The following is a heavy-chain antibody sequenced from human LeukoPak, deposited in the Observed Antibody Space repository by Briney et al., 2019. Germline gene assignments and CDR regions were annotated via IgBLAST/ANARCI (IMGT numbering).Heavy chain of an antibody. D-gene: IGHD6-19*01. CDR1: GFTSSSYA. V-gene: IGHV3-30-3*01. CDR3: ARETGWPYLHYCYGMDV. J-gene: IGHJ6*02. CDR2: ISYDGSNQ. Sequence: GGSLRLSCAASGFTSSSYAMHWVCQAPAKGLERVAVISYDGSNQYSADSAKGRFTISGHNSKNTLYLQMNSLRAEDTAVYYCARETGWPYLHYCYGMDVWGQGTTVTVSS.